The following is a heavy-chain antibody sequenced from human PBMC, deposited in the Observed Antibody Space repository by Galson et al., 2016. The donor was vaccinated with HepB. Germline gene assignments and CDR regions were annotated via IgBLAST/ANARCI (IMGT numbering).Heavy chain of an antibody. J-gene: IGHJ4*02. Sequence: SLRLSCAASGFSFSNSGMSWVRQAPGRGLEWVSGITRSGDATHYADFVKGRFTISRDNSKNTLYLQMNSLRAGDTAVYYCAKDLLGGTFIPYFFDYWGQGTLVTVSS. CDR2: ITRSGDAT. CDR3: AKDLLGGTFIPYFFDY. CDR1: GFSFSNSG. V-gene: IGHV3-23*01. D-gene: IGHD1-26*01.